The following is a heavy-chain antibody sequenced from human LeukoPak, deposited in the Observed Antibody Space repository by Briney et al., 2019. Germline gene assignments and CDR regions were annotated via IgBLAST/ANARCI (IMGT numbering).Heavy chain of an antibody. J-gene: IGHJ3*02. V-gene: IGHV1-18*01. Sequence: ASLKVSCEDPGYSLTSYGVSWVPEAPGAGREWMGWISAYNGNTNYAQKLQGRVTMNTDTSTSTAYMELSRLRSDDTGVYYCAREWDLLVNDAFDIWGQGTMVTVSS. CDR1: GYSLTSYG. CDR3: AREWDLLVNDAFDI. CDR2: ISAYNGNT. D-gene: IGHD1-26*01.